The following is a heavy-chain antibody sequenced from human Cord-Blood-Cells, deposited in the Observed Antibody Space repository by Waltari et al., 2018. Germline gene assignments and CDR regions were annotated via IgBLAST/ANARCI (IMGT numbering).Heavy chain of an antibody. CDR3: ARRGRGDYAFDI. Sequence: TLSLTCTVSGGSISSSSYYWGWIRQPPGKGLEWIGSIYYSGSTYYNPSLKSRVTISVDTSKNQFSLKLSSVTAADTAVYYCARRGRGDYAFDIWGQGTMVTVSS. CDR1: GGSISSSSYY. V-gene: IGHV4-39*01. J-gene: IGHJ3*02. D-gene: IGHD2-21*02. CDR2: IYYSGST.